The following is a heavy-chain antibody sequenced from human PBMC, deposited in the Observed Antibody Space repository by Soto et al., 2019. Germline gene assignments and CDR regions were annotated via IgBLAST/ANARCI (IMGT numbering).Heavy chain of an antibody. D-gene: IGHD3-10*01. Sequence: GASVKVSCKASGFTFTSSAVQWVRQARGQRLEWIGWIVVGSGNTNYAQKFQERVTITRDMSTSTAYMELSSLRSEDTAVYYCAAGGITMVRGAPFGMDVWGQGTTVTVSS. J-gene: IGHJ6*02. CDR1: GFTFTSSA. CDR3: AAGGITMVRGAPFGMDV. CDR2: IVVGSGNT. V-gene: IGHV1-58*01.